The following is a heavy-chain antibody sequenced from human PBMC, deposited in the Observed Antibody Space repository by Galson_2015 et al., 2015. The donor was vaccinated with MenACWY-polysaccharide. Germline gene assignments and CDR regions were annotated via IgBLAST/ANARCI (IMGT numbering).Heavy chain of an antibody. V-gene: IGHV4-39*07. CDR3: ARAGRTDIVVVGYGWGFDY. Sequence: ETLSLTCTVSGGSISRSSHYWGWIRQPPGKGLEWIGTVSYSGSAYYNASLKSRVTISVDTSMNQFSLKLSSVTAADTAIYYCARAGRTDIVVVGYGWGFDYWGQGALVTVSS. CDR2: VSYSGSA. D-gene: IGHD2-2*01. CDR1: GGSISRSSHY. J-gene: IGHJ4*02.